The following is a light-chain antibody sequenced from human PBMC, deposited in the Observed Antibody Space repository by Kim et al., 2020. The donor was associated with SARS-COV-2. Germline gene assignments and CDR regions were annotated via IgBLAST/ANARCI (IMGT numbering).Light chain of an antibody. Sequence: AIWMTQSPSLLSASTGDRVPLNCRISQGVFTYLAWYKQKPGKAPELLIYGASTLHNGVPSRFSGSGSGTDFSLTISYLQSEDFATYYCQQYYNSPPTFGHGTKVDIK. CDR3: QQYYNSPPT. CDR2: GAS. J-gene: IGKJ1*01. V-gene: IGKV1D-8*02. CDR1: QGVFTY.